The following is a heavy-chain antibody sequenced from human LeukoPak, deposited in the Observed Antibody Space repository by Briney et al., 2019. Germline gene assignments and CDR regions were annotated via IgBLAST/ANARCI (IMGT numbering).Heavy chain of an antibody. V-gene: IGHV3-66*01. J-gene: IGHJ4*02. CDR2: IYSGGST. Sequence: SGGSLRLSCAASGFTFSSYEMNWVRQAPGKGLEWVSVIYSGGSTYYADSVKGRFTISRDNSKNTLYLQMNSLRAEDTAVYYCARGIHRHPPGYWGQGTLVTVSS. CDR1: GFTFSSYE. CDR3: ARGIHRHPPGY.